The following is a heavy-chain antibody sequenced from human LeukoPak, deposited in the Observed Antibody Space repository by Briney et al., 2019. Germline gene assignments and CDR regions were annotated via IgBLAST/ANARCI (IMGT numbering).Heavy chain of an antibody. J-gene: IGHJ6*02. Sequence: GGSLRLSCAASGFTFSSYEMNWVRQAPGKGLEWVSYISSSGSTIYYADSVKGRFTISRDNAKNSLYLQVNSLRAEDTAVYYCAREVQDIVVVPAARYGMDVWGQGTTVTVSS. D-gene: IGHD2-2*01. V-gene: IGHV3-48*03. CDR3: AREVQDIVVVPAARYGMDV. CDR2: ISSSGSTI. CDR1: GFTFSSYE.